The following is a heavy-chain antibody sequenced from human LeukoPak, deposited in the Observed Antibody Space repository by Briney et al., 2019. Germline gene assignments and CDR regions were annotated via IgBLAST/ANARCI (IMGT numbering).Heavy chain of an antibody. J-gene: IGHJ2*01. CDR3: ARVYYSSSYDYWYFDL. Sequence: PSETLSLTCTVSGGSISSYYWSWIRQPAGEGLEWIGHIYSTGSTNYNPSLKSRVTLSVDRSKNQFSLKLSSVTAADTAVYYCARVYYSSSYDYWYFDLWGRGTLVTVSS. V-gene: IGHV4-4*07. CDR1: GGSISSYY. D-gene: IGHD6-13*01. CDR2: IYSTGST.